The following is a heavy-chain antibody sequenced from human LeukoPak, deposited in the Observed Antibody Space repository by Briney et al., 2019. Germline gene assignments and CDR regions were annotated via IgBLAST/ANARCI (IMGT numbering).Heavy chain of an antibody. D-gene: IGHD1-26*01. CDR3: ARGLVGATPCDY. CDR2: INHSGST. J-gene: IGHJ4*02. Sequence: SETLSLTCAVYGGSFSGYYWSWIRQPPGKGLEWIGEINHSGSTNYNPSLKSRVTISVDTAKNQFSLKLSSVTAADTAVYYCARGLVGATPCDYWGQGTLVTVSS. CDR1: GGSFSGYY. V-gene: IGHV4-34*01.